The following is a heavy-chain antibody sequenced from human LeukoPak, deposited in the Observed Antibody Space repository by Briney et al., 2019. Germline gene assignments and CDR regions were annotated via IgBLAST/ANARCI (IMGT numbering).Heavy chain of an antibody. D-gene: IGHD6-19*01. CDR3: ARDLIPTRQWLVESYYYYYGMDV. CDR1: GYTCTSYY. CDR2: INPSGGST. J-gene: IGHJ6*02. V-gene: IGHV1-46*01. Sequence: ASVKVSRKASGYTCTSYYMHWVRQAPGQGLEWMGIINPSGGSTSYAQKFQGRVTMTRDTSTSTVYMELSSLRSEDTAVYYCARDLIPTRQWLVESYYYYYGMDVWGQGTTVTVSS.